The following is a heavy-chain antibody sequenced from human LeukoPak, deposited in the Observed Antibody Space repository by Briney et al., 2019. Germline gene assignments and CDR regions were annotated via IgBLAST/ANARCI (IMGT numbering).Heavy chain of an antibody. J-gene: IGHJ3*02. CDR1: GYTFIAYY. CDR2: INPYSGGT. Sequence: ASVKVSCKASGYTFIAYYMHWVRQAPGQGLGWMGWINPYSGGTNYAQKFQGRVTMTRDTSINTAYMELSRLRSDDTAVYYCARNDYYDSSFDIWGQGTMVTVSS. D-gene: IGHD3-22*01. CDR3: ARNDYYDSSFDI. V-gene: IGHV1-2*02.